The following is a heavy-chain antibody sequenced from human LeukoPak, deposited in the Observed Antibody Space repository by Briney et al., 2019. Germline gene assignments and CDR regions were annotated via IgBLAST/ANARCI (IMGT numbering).Heavy chain of an antibody. CDR2: INPNSGGT. J-gene: IGHJ3*02. D-gene: IGHD3-22*01. Sequence: ASVKVSCKASGYTLTAYYMHWVRQAPGQGLEWMGWINPNSGGTNYAQKFQGRVTMTRDTSISTAYMELSRLRSDGTAVYYCARDYYDSSGFGAFDIWGQGTMVTVSS. V-gene: IGHV1-2*02. CDR3: ARDYYDSSGFGAFDI. CDR1: GYTLTAYY.